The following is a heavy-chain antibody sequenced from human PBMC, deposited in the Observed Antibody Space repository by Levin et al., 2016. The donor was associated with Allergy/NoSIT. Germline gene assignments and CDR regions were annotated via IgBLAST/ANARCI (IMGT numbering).Heavy chain of an antibody. CDR2: IIPIFGTA. Sequence: SVKVSCKASGGTFSSYAISWVRQAPGQGLEWMGGIIPIFGTANYAQKFQGRVTITADESTSTAYMELSSLRSEDTAVYYCARQVRIRSPYYGMDVWGQGTTVTVSS. CDR3: ARQVRIRSPYYGMDV. CDR1: GGTFSSYA. D-gene: IGHD3-10*01. J-gene: IGHJ6*02. V-gene: IGHV1-69*13.